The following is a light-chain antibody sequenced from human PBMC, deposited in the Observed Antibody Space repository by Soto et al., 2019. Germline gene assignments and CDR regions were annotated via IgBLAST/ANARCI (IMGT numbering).Light chain of an antibody. CDR1: QSVLYSSYNKSY. CDR2: WAS. Sequence: DIALTQSPDSLALSLGERATMNCKSSQSVLYSSYNKSYLAWYQVKPGRPPKLLFSWASTRESGVPDRFSGSGSGTDFTLTISSLQAEDLAVYYCQQYYSTLLTFGQGTRLEIK. V-gene: IGKV4-1*01. J-gene: IGKJ5*01. CDR3: QQYYSTLLT.